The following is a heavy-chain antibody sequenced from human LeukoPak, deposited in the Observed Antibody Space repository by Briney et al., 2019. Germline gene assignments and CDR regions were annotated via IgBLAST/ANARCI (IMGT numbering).Heavy chain of an antibody. Sequence: GGSLRLSCAASGFTVDSNYLSWVRQAPGKGLEWVSTIYTGGNTYYAASEKGRFTISRDFSKNTVFLHMNSLRAEDTAMYYCARGDDSGYYDYFDYWGQGALVTVSS. J-gene: IGHJ4*02. CDR3: ARGDDSGYYDYFDY. CDR2: IYTGGNT. D-gene: IGHD3-22*01. CDR1: GFTVDSNY. V-gene: IGHV3-53*01.